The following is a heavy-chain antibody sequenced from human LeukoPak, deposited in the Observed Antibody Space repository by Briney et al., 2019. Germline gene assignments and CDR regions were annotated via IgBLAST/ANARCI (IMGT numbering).Heavy chain of an antibody. CDR1: GGSVSSGSYY. Sequence: PSETLSLTCTVSGGSVSSGSYYWSWIRQPPGKGLEWIGYIYYSGSTNYNPSLKSRVTISVDTSKNQFSLKLSSVTAADTAVYYCASPSLDYGDYYFDYWGQGTLVTVSS. CDR2: IYYSGST. D-gene: IGHD4-17*01. V-gene: IGHV4-61*01. CDR3: ASPSLDYGDYYFDY. J-gene: IGHJ4*02.